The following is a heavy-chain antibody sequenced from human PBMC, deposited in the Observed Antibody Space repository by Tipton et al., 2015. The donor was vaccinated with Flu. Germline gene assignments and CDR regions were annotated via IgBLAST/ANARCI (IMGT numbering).Heavy chain of an antibody. CDR3: ARDVYSSSLGFEGGFSPTNY. D-gene: IGHD6-6*01. CDR2: ISAYNGNT. CDR1: GYTFTSYG. Sequence: QMQLVQSGAEVKKPGASVKVSCKASGYTFTSYGISWVRQAPGQGLEWMGWISAYNGNTNYAQKLQGRVTMTTDTSTSTAYMELRSLRSDDTAVYYCARDVYSSSLGFEGGFSPTNYWGQGTLVTVSS. V-gene: IGHV1-18*01. J-gene: IGHJ4*02.